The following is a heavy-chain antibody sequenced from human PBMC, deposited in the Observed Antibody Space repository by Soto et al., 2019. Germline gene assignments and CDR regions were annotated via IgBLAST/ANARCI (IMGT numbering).Heavy chain of an antibody. Sequence: QVQLVQSGAEVKTPGASVKVSCKASGYTFTSYAMHWVRQAPGQRLEWMGWINAGNGNTKYSQKFQGRVTITRDTSASTAYMALSSLRSEDTAVYYCAIGYGGPIGWFDPWGHGTLVTVSS. CDR1: GYTFTSYA. D-gene: IGHD3-16*01. V-gene: IGHV1-3*01. CDR2: INAGNGNT. J-gene: IGHJ5*02. CDR3: AIGYGGPIGWFDP.